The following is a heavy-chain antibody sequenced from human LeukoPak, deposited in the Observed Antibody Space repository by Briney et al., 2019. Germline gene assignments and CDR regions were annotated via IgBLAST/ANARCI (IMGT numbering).Heavy chain of an antibody. CDR2: ISYDGSNK. J-gene: IGHJ4*02. V-gene: IGHV3-30*18. CDR1: GFPFSTYG. Sequence: GGSLRLSCAASGFPFSTYGMHWVRQAPGKGLEWVAVISYDGSNKYYADSVKGRFTISRDNSKNTLYLQMNSLRAEDTAVYYCAKNRAWFGDDFDYWGQGTLVTVSS. CDR3: AKNRAWFGDDFDY. D-gene: IGHD3-10*01.